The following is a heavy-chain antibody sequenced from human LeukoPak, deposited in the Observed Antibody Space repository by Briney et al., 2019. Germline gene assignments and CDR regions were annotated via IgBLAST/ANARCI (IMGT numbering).Heavy chain of an antibody. D-gene: IGHD2/OR15-2a*01. Sequence: GGSLRLSCAASGFTVSSNYMSWVRQAPGKGLEWVSVIYTSGGTYHADSVRGRFTISRDNSKNTLYLQMNSLRAEDTAVYYCASSKYYFGYWGQGTLVTVSS. CDR3: ASSKYYFGY. CDR1: GFTVSSNY. J-gene: IGHJ4*02. CDR2: IYTSGGT. V-gene: IGHV3-53*01.